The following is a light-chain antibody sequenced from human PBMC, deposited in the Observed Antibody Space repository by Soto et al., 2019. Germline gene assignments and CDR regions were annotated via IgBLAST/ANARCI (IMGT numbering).Light chain of an antibody. J-gene: IGKJ4*01. CDR3: QQRSNWPSLT. CDR1: QSVSNN. CDR2: GAS. V-gene: IGKV3-15*01. Sequence: EIVMRQPPDTLYVSPGEGPTLYCRASQSVSNNVAWYQQKPGQAPRLLILGASTRATGIPARFSGSGSGTEFTLSISSLQSEDFAVYYCQQRSNWPSLTFGGGTKVDI.